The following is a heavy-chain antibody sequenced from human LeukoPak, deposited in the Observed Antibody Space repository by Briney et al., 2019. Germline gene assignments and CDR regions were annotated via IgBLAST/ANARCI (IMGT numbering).Heavy chain of an antibody. D-gene: IGHD6-19*01. Sequence: GGSLRLSCAASGFTFSSYSMNWVRQAPGKGLEWVSSISSSSSYIYYADSVKGRFTISRDNAKNSLYLQMNSLRAEDTVVYYCARDSPGIAVAGTDYWGQGTLVTVSS. V-gene: IGHV3-21*01. CDR1: GFTFSSYS. CDR3: ARDSPGIAVAGTDY. CDR2: ISSSSSYI. J-gene: IGHJ4*02.